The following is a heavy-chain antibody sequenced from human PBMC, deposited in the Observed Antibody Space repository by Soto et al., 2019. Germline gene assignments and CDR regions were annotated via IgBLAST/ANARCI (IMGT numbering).Heavy chain of an antibody. D-gene: IGHD5-18*01. CDR1: GGSISSYY. Sequence: QVQLQESGPGLVKPSETLSLTCTVSGGSISSYYWSWIRQPPGKGLEWIGYIYYSGSTNYNPSLNSRVTIPVATSKNQFSLKLSYVTAADTAVYYCARGYGGYSDLDYWGQGTLVTVSS. CDR3: ARGYGGYSDLDY. CDR2: IYYSGST. J-gene: IGHJ4*02. V-gene: IGHV4-59*01.